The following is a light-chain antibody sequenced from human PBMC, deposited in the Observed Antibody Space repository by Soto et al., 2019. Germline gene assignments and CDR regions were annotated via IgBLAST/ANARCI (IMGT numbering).Light chain of an antibody. J-gene: IGLJ2*01. CDR3: AAWDDSLNGVV. V-gene: IGLV1-44*01. CDR2: SND. Sequence: QSVLTQTPSASGTPGQRVTISCSGSSSNLGSNTVNWYQHLPGTAPKLLIYSNDQRPSGVPDRFSGSKSGTSASLAISGLQSEDEADYYCAAWDDSLNGVVFGGGTKVTVL. CDR1: SSNLGSNT.